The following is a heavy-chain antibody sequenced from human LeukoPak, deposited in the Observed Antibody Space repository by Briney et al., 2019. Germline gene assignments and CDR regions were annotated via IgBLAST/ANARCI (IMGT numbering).Heavy chain of an antibody. CDR2: INPNSGGT. J-gene: IGHJ6*03. CDR3: ARAQWELLRGGYYYYYYMDV. V-gene: IGHV1-2*02. D-gene: IGHD1-26*01. Sequence: ASVKVSCKASGYTFTGYYMHWVRQAPGQGLEWMGWINPNSGGTNYAQKFQGRVTMTRDTSISTAYMELSRLRSDDTAVYYCARAQWELLRGGYYYYYYMDVWGKGTTVTVSS. CDR1: GYTFTGYY.